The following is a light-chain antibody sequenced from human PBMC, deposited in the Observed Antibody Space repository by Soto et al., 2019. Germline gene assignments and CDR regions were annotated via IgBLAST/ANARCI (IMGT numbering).Light chain of an antibody. V-gene: IGLV2-14*01. J-gene: IGLJ2*01. CDR2: DVT. Sequence: QSAPTQPASVSGSPGQSITISCTGTSSDIGIYNYVSWYQQHPGKAPKLIVYDVTNRPSGVSNRFSGSKSGNTASLTISGLQVEDEADYYCTSYTNSNTLIFGGGTKLTVL. CDR3: TSYTNSNTLI. CDR1: SSDIGIYNY.